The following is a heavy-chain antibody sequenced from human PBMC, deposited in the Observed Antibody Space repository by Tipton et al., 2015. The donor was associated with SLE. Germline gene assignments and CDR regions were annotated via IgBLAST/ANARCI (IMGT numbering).Heavy chain of an antibody. CDR1: GDSISSHF. CDR3: ALSSGNYPTADYYYGMVV. J-gene: IGHJ6*02. Sequence: TLSLTCTVSGDSISSHFWNWVRQSPGKGLEWIGYIYYSGSTNYNPSLKSRVTISVDTSKKQFSLKLSSVTAADTAVYYCALSSGNYPTADYYYGMVVWGQGTTVTVSS. V-gene: IGHV4-59*11. D-gene: IGHD1-26*01. CDR2: IYYSGST.